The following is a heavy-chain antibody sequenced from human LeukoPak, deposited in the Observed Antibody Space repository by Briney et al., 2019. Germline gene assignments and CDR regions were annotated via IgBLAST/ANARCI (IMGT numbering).Heavy chain of an antibody. CDR2: ISGDNPGT. D-gene: IGHD2-15*01. J-gene: IGHJ4*02. Sequence: GGSLRLSCAASGFTFRSYGVHWVRQTPGKGLEWVAAISGDNPGTYHANSVKGRFTISRDNSKNTLHLQMSGLRAEDTARYYCAKAPVGHCSGAFCYHFDSWGQGTLVTVSS. CDR1: GFTFRSYG. CDR3: AKAPVGHCSGAFCYHFDS. V-gene: IGHV3-23*01.